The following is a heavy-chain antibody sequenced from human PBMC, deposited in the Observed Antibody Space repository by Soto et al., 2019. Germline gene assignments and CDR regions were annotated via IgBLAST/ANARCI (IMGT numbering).Heavy chain of an antibody. J-gene: IGHJ4*02. V-gene: IGHV4-61*01. Sequence: TSETLSLTCTVSGGSVSSGSYYWSWMRQPPGKGLEWIGYIYYSGSTNYNPSLKSRVTISVDTSKNQFSLKLSSVTAADTVVYYYARSTPYDVWSGYRIDYWGQGTLVTVS. D-gene: IGHD3-3*01. CDR3: ARSTPYDVWSGYRIDY. CDR2: IYYSGST. CDR1: GGSVSSGSYY.